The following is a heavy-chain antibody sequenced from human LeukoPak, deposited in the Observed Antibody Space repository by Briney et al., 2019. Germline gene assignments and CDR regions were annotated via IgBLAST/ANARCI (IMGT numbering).Heavy chain of an antibody. J-gene: IGHJ4*02. V-gene: IGHV3-23*01. CDR2: ISGSGGST. CDR1: GFTFSSYA. D-gene: IGHD3-9*01. Sequence: PGGSLRLSCAASGFTFSSYAMSWVRQAPGKGLEWVSAISGSGGSTYYADSVKGRFTISRDNSKNTLYLQTNSLRAEDTAVYYCAKLSRYFDWLLDAVDYWGQGTLVTVSS. CDR3: AKLSRYFDWLLDAVDY.